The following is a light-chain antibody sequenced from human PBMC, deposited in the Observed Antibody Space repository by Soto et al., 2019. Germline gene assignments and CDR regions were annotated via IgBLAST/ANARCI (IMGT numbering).Light chain of an antibody. CDR2: SNN. V-gene: IGLV1-44*01. CDR1: SSNIGSNT. J-gene: IGLJ1*01. Sequence: QSVLTQPPSASGTPGQRVTISCSGSSSNIGSNTVNWYQQLPGTAPKLLIYSNNQRPSGVPDRFAGSKSGTSASLAISGLQSEDEADYSCAAWDDSLNGPGYVFGTGTKLTVL. CDR3: AAWDDSLNGPGYV.